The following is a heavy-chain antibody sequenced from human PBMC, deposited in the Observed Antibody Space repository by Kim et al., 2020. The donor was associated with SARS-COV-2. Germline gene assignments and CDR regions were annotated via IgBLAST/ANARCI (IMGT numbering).Heavy chain of an antibody. D-gene: IGHD3-22*01. CDR2: INAGNGNT. J-gene: IGHJ4*02. Sequence: ASVKVSCKASGYTFTSYAMHWVRQAPGQRLEWMGWINAGNGNTKYSQKFRGRVTITRDTSASTAYMELSSLRSEDTAVYYCARDKSRVYYDSSGYMDWGQGTLVTVSS. V-gene: IGHV1-3*01. CDR1: GYTFTSYA. CDR3: ARDKSRVYYDSSGYMD.